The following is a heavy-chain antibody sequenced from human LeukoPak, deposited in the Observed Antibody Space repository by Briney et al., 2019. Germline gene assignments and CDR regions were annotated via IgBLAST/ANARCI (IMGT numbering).Heavy chain of an antibody. V-gene: IGHV1-18*01. CDR3: ARSSSWFGELSAWYFDL. J-gene: IGHJ2*01. Sequence: APVDVSCKASGYTFTRYGISWVRQAPGQGLEWMGWISSYNGNTNDAHKNQGRVTMTTDTTTSTANMEHRSLRTDDTAGYYCARSSSWFGELSAWYFDLWGRGTLVTVSS. CDR2: ISSYNGNT. CDR1: GYTFTRYG. D-gene: IGHD3-10*01.